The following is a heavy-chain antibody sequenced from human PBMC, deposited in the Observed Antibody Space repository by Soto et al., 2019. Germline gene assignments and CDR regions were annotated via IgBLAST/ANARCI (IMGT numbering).Heavy chain of an antibody. J-gene: IGHJ4*02. CDR1: GFTFTASA. Sequence: EVQLVESGGGLVQPGGSLKLSCAASGFTFTASAVHWVRQASGKGLEWVGRIRSNAKSFATTYAASVNGRFTFSRDDSKSTAYLQMNSLKTEDTAPYYCTCQGDSNEDVFDYWGQGTLVTVTS. CDR3: TCQGDSNEDVFDY. CDR2: IRSNAKSFAT. V-gene: IGHV3-73*02. D-gene: IGHD4-4*01.